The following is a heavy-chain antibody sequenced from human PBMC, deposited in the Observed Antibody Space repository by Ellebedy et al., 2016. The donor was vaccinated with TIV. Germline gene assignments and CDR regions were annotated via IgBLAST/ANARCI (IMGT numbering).Heavy chain of an antibody. Sequence: PGGSLRLSCAASGFNFRSYWMTWVRQAPGKGLEWVAKIRQEGDEIYYVESVKGRFTISRDNAKNSLYLQLNSLRVEDTAVYYCARRGSYGDYAVQVNNWFDRWGQGTLVTVSS. CDR2: IRQEGDEI. V-gene: IGHV3-7*01. D-gene: IGHD4-17*01. J-gene: IGHJ5*02. CDR1: GFNFRSYW. CDR3: ARRGSYGDYAVQVNNWFDR.